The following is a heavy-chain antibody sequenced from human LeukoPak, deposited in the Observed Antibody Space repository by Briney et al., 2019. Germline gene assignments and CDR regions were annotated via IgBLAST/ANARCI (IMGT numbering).Heavy chain of an antibody. CDR3: ARDRDSYCYGLYYFDY. V-gene: IGHV3-33*01. J-gene: IGHJ4*02. D-gene: IGHD5-18*01. CDR2: IWYDGSNK. Sequence: GGSLRLSCAASGFTFSSYGMHWVRQAPGKGLEWVAVIWYDGSNKYYADSVKGRFTISRDNSKNTLYLQMNSLRAEDTAVYYCARDRDSYCYGLYYFDYWGQGTLVTVSP. CDR1: GFTFSSYG.